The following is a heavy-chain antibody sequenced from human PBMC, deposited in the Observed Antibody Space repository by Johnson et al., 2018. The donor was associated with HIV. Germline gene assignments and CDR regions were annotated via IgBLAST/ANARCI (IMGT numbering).Heavy chain of an antibody. CDR1: GFTFSSYG. CDR2: ISYDGSTK. D-gene: IGHD6-19*01. V-gene: IGHV3-30*03. J-gene: IGHJ3*02. CDR3: ARDGWGSRGWDDAFDI. Sequence: QVQLVESGGGVVQPGRSLRLSCAASGFTFSSYGIYWVRQAPGKGLEWVTVISYDGSTKYYADSVKGRFTISRDNSKNTLYLQMNSLRAEDTAVYYCARDGWGSRGWDDAFDIWGQGTMVTVSS.